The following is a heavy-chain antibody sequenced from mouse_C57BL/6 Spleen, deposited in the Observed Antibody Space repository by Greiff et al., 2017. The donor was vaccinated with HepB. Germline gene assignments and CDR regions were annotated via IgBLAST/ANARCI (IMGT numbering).Heavy chain of an antibody. CDR2: ISYDGSN. D-gene: IGHD2-4*01. CDR3: ARDNDSWFAY. V-gene: IGHV3-6*01. J-gene: IGHJ3*01. CDR1: GYSITSGYY. Sequence: EVKLQESGPGLVKPSQSLSLTCSVTGYSITSGYYWNWIRQFPGNKLEWMSYISYDGSNNYNPSLKNRISITRDTSKNQFFLKLNSVTTEDTATYYCARDNDSWFAYWGQGTLVTVSA.